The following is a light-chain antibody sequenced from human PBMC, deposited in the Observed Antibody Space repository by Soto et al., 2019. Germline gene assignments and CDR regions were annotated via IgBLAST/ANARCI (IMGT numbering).Light chain of an antibody. CDR3: QQYYSTPPYT. CDR1: QSVLYNSNNKNY. V-gene: IGKV4-1*01. CDR2: WAS. Sequence: DIVMTQSPDSLAVSLAERATINCKSSQSVLYNSNNKNYLAWYQQKPGQPPKLLIYWASTRESGVPDRFSGSGSGTDFTLTISSLQAEDVAVYYCQQYYSTPPYTFGQGTKLEIK. J-gene: IGKJ2*01.